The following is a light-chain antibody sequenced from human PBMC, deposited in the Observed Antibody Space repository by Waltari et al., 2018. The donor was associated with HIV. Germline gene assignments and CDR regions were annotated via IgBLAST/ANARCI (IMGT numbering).Light chain of an antibody. CDR3: MQTVQLSWT. J-gene: IGKJ1*01. V-gene: IGKV2D-29*01. Sequence: EIVMTQTPLSLSVTPGQPASISCKYSQSLLHSDGKTYLYWYLQRPGQPPQPLMYEVSTRFAGVPDRFSGSGSGTDFTLRISRVEAEDVGVYYCMQTVQLSWTFGQGTKVQIK. CDR2: EVS. CDR1: QSLLHSDGKTY.